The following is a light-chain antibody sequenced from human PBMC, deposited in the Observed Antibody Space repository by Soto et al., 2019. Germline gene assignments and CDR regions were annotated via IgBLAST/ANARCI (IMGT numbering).Light chain of an antibody. CDR3: QQRSNWPLT. V-gene: IGKV3-11*01. CDR2: AAS. CDR1: QSVSSY. J-gene: IGKJ4*01. Sequence: EIVLTKSPATLSLSPGERATLSCRASQSVSSYLAWYQQKPGQAPRLLIYAASNRATGIPARFSGSGSGTDFTLTISSLEPEDFAVYYCQQRSNWPLTFGGGTKVEIK.